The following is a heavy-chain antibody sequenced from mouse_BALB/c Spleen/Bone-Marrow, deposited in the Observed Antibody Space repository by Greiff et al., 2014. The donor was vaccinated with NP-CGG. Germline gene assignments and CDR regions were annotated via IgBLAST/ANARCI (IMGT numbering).Heavy chain of an antibody. D-gene: IGHD2-4*01. Sequence: EVNLVESGGDLVKPGGSLKLSCAASRFTFSSYGMSWVRQTPDKRLEWVATISSGGSYTYYPDSVKGRFTISRDNAKNTLYLQMSSLKSEDTAMYYCARPYDFGAWFAYWGQGTLVTVSA. CDR2: ISSGGSYT. J-gene: IGHJ3*01. V-gene: IGHV5-6*01. CDR1: RFTFSSYG. CDR3: ARPYDFGAWFAY.